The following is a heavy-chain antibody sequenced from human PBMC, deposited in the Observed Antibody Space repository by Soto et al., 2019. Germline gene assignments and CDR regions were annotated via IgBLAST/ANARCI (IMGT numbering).Heavy chain of an antibody. J-gene: IGHJ6*02. Sequence: GGSLRLSCAASGFTFADYAMHWVRQAPGKGLEWVSGISWNSNTIGYADSVKGRFTISRDNAKNSLDLQMKSLRAEDTALYYCARVGCGGDCYTGGMDVWGQGTTVTVSS. CDR3: ARVGCGGDCYTGGMDV. CDR1: GFTFADYA. D-gene: IGHD2-21*02. V-gene: IGHV3-9*01. CDR2: ISWNSNTI.